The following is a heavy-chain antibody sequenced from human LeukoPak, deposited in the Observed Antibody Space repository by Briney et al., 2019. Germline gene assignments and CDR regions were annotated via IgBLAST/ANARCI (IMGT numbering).Heavy chain of an antibody. CDR3: ARDRAESNWTNHTLFDS. Sequence: GGSLRLSCAASGFTFSSYNIHWVRQAPGKGLEWVAVISYDGSNKYYADSVKGRFTISRDNSKNTLYLQMNSLRVEDTAIYYCARDRAESNWTNHTLFDSWGQGTPVTVSS. CDR2: ISYDGSNK. J-gene: IGHJ4*02. D-gene: IGHD1/OR15-1a*01. V-gene: IGHV3-30*03. CDR1: GFTFSSYN.